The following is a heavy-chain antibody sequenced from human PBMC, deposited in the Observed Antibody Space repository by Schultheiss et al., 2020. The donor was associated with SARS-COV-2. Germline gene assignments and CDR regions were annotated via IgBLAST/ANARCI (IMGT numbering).Heavy chain of an antibody. V-gene: IGHV4-34*11. CDR3: AREMAVAGTGEDWFDP. Sequence: SETLSLTCAVYGGSFSGYYWSWIRQPPGKGLEWIGYIYYSGSTNYNPSLKSRVTMSVDTSKNQFSLRLSSVTAADTAVYYCAREMAVAGTGEDWFDPWGQGTLVTGSS. D-gene: IGHD6-19*01. J-gene: IGHJ5*02. CDR1: GGSFSGYY. CDR2: IYYSGST.